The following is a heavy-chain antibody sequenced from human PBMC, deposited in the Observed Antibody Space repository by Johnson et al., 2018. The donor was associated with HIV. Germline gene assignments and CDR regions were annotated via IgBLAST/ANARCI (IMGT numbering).Heavy chain of an antibody. CDR2: IRYDGSNK. J-gene: IGHJ3*02. CDR3: AKGVDYYDSSPADAFDI. V-gene: IGHV3-30*02. Sequence: MQLVESGGGVVQPGGSLRLSCAASGFTFSSYGMHWVRQAPGKGLEWVAFIRYDGSNKYYADSVKVRFTISRDNSKNTLYLQMNSLRAEDTAVYYCAKGVDYYDSSPADAFDIWGQGTMVTVSS. D-gene: IGHD3-22*01. CDR1: GFTFSSYG.